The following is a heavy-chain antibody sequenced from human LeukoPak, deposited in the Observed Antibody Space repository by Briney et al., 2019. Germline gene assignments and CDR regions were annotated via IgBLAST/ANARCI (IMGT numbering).Heavy chain of an antibody. D-gene: IGHD3-3*01. CDR1: GYTFTDYW. V-gene: IGHV5-51*01. J-gene: IGHJ5*02. CDR2: IYPGDSDT. Sequence: GESLKISCKGSGYTFTDYWIAWVRQMPGKGLEWMGIIYPGDSDTRYSPSFQGQVTISADKSISTAYLQWSSLKASDTAMYYCARHIQYGRVLEWLLSTGFDPWGQGTLVTVSS. CDR3: ARHIQYGRVLEWLLSTGFDP.